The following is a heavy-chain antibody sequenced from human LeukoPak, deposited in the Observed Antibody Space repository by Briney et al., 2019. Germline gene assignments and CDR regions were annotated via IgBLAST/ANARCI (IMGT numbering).Heavy chain of an antibody. CDR1: GGSFSGYY. J-gene: IGHJ4*02. D-gene: IGHD3-22*01. CDR2: VSHIGGT. Sequence: SETLSLTCAVYGGSFSGYYWSWIRQPPGKGLEWIGEVSHIGGTNYNPPLQSRVSLSLDTSKNQFSLKMTSVSAADTAVYYCARGSSYYDSSGYSDYWGQGTQVTVSS. CDR3: ARGSSYYDSSGYSDY. V-gene: IGHV4-34*01.